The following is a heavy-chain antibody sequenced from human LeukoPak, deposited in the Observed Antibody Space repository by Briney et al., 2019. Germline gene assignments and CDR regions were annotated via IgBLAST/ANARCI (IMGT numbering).Heavy chain of an antibody. CDR1: GFTFSSYA. Sequence: GGSLRLSCAASGFTFSSYAMHWVRQAPGKGLEWVAFISSDGSNKYYADSVKGRFTISRDNSKNTLYLQMNSLRAEDTAVYYCAKPAGQWLVPTDYWGQGTLVTVSS. D-gene: IGHD6-19*01. V-gene: IGHV3-30-3*02. CDR3: AKPAGQWLVPTDY. J-gene: IGHJ4*02. CDR2: ISSDGSNK.